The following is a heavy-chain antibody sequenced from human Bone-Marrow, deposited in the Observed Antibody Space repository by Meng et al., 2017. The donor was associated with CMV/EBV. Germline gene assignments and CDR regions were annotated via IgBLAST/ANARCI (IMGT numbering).Heavy chain of an antibody. CDR2: ISYDGSNK. CDR3: ARVQQAYCGGDCYFSHYGMDV. V-gene: IGHV3-30*19. J-gene: IGHJ6*02. Sequence: GESLKISCAASGFTFSSYGMHWVRQAPGKGLEWVAVISYDGSNKYYADSVKGRFTISRDNSKNTLYLQMNSLRAEDTAVYYCARVQQAYCGGDCYFSHYGMDVWGQGTTVTVSS. D-gene: IGHD2-21*01. CDR1: GFTFSSYG.